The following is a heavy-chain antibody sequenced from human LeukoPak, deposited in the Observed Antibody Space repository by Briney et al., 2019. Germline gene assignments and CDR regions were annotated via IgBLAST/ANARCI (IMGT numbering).Heavy chain of an antibody. CDR1: GFAFSSYA. D-gene: IGHD2-15*01. V-gene: IGHV3-23*01. J-gene: IGHJ4*02. Sequence: GKSLRLSCAASGFAFSSYAMSWVRQAPGKGLEWVSAISGSGSSTYYADSVKGRFTISRDNSKNTLSLQMNTLRTDDTAVYYCAKGRALEVVAAFNYWGQGTVVTVSS. CDR2: ISGSGSST. CDR3: AKGRALEVVAAFNY.